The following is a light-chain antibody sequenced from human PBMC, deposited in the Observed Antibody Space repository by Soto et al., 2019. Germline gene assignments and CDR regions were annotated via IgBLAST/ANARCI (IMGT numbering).Light chain of an antibody. CDR2: GAS. CDR3: QQYGSSPGT. Sequence: EIVLTQSPGTLSLSPGERATLSCRASQSVSSSYLAWYQQKPGQDPRLLIYGASSRATGIPDRFSGSGSGTDFPLTISRLEPEDVAVYYCQQYGSSPGTFGQGTKVEIK. J-gene: IGKJ1*01. V-gene: IGKV3-20*01. CDR1: QSVSSSY.